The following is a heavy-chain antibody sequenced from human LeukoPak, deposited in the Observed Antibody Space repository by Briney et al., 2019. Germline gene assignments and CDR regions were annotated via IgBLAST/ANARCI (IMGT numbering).Heavy chain of an antibody. D-gene: IGHD5-12*01. Sequence: KPSGTLSLTCTVSGGSISSYYWSWIRQPPGKGLEWIGYIYYSGSTNYNPSLKSRVTISVDTSKNQFSLKLSSVTAADTAVYYCARDRGATHNAFDIWGQGTMVTVSS. CDR2: IYYSGST. V-gene: IGHV4-59*01. J-gene: IGHJ3*02. CDR1: GGSISSYY. CDR3: ARDRGATHNAFDI.